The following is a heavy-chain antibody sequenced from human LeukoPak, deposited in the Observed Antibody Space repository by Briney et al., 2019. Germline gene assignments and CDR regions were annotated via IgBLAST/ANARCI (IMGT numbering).Heavy chain of an antibody. CDR3: ARSSRKGRGAFDI. Sequence: SETLSLTCTVSSGSISSYYWSWIRQPLGKGLESIGSIYYSGSTNYNPSLKSRVTISVDTSKNQFSLKLSSVTAADTAVYYCARSSRKGRGAFDIWGQGTMVTVSS. CDR1: SGSISSYY. J-gene: IGHJ3*02. CDR2: IYYSGST. D-gene: IGHD3-10*01. V-gene: IGHV4-59*08.